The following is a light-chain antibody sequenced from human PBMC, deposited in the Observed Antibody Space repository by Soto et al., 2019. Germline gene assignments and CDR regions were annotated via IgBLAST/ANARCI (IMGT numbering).Light chain of an antibody. CDR3: SSYTSSSTAV. V-gene: IGLV2-14*01. J-gene: IGLJ7*01. CDR2: NFN. CDR1: SSDVGGYNY. Sequence: QSALTQRASVSGSLGQSITISCTGTSSDVGGYNYVSWYQQHPGKAPKLIIYNFNNRPSGVSNRFSGSKSGNTASLTISGLQAEDEADYYCSSYTSSSTAVFGAGTQLTVL.